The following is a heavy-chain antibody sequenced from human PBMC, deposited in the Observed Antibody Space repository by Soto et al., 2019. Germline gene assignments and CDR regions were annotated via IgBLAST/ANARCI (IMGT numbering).Heavy chain of an antibody. CDR1: GYTFTNYG. Sequence: QAPLVQSGAEVKQPGASVRVSCKASGYTFTNYGISWVRQAPGQGLEWMGWISARNGDTISAQSLQGRVTMTTDTSATTAYMELRSLRSDDTAVYYCARAGYNNYMDVWGRGTTVTVSS. D-gene: IGHD1-20*01. V-gene: IGHV1-18*01. CDR3: ARAGYNNYMDV. J-gene: IGHJ6*03. CDR2: ISARNGDT.